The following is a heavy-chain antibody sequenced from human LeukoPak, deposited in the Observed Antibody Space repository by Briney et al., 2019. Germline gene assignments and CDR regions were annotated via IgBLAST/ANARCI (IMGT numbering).Heavy chain of an antibody. CDR3: ARGPITIFGVADSYYIDV. J-gene: IGHJ6*03. V-gene: IGHV1-18*01. D-gene: IGHD3-3*01. CDR1: GYTFTSYG. Sequence: ASVKVSCKASGYTFTSYGISWVRQAPGQGLEWMGWISAYNGNTNYAQKLQGRVTMTTDTSTSTAYMELRSLRSDDTAVYYCARGPITIFGVADSYYIDVWGKGTTVTVSS. CDR2: ISAYNGNT.